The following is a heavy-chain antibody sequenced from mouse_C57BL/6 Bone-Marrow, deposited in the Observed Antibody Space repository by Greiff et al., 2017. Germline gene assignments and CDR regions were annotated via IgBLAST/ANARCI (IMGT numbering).Heavy chain of an antibody. Sequence: EVQLVESGPGLVKPSQSLSLTCSVTGYSITSGYYWNWIRQFPGNKLEWMGYISYDGSNNYNPSLKNRISFTRDTSKNQFFLKLNSVTTEDTATYYCARDDYTIDYWGQGTTLTVSS. J-gene: IGHJ2*01. D-gene: IGHD2-4*01. CDR2: ISYDGSN. V-gene: IGHV3-6*01. CDR1: GYSITSGYY. CDR3: ARDDYTIDY.